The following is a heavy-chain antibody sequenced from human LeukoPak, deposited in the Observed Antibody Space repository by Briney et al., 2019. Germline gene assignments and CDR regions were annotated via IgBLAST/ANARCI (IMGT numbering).Heavy chain of an antibody. CDR3: ARGLNGDYAGY. D-gene: IGHD4-17*01. Sequence: PGESLKISCQGSGYSFTSYWISWIRQMPGKGLEWMGRIDPGGSYINYSPSFQGHVTISADKSISTAYLQWSSLKASDTAMYYCARGLNGDYAGYWGQGTLVTVSS. CDR2: IDPGGSYI. J-gene: IGHJ4*02. CDR1: GYSFTSYW. V-gene: IGHV5-10-1*01.